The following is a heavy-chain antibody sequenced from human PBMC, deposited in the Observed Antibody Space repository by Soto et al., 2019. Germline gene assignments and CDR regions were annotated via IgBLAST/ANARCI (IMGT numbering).Heavy chain of an antibody. CDR3: ARAGQFLADFDH. V-gene: IGHV3-23*01. CDR2: LYGTGVDG. D-gene: IGHD6-19*01. Sequence: EVQRLWTGGGSVQPGGALRLSCTASGFTFSSHAMSWVRPAPGKGLEWVASLYGTGVDGYYADSVRGRFTISRDNYKNTLYLQLNSLRVDDTGFYYCARAGQFLADFDHWGLGTLVTVSS. CDR1: GFTFSSHA. J-gene: IGHJ4*02.